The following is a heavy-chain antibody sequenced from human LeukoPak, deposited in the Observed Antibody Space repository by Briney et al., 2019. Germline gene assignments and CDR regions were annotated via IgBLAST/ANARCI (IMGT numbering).Heavy chain of an antibody. V-gene: IGHV3-21*01. D-gene: IGHD6-13*01. J-gene: IGHJ4*02. CDR2: ISSSSSYI. CDR1: GFTFSSYS. Sequence: GGSLRLSCAASGFTFSSYSMNWVRQAPGKGLEWVSSISSSSSYIYYADSVKGRFTISRDNAKNSLYLQMNGLRAEDTAVYYCAKILGSSQYVSGAQDFDFWGQGALVTVSS. CDR3: AKILGSSQYVSGAQDFDF.